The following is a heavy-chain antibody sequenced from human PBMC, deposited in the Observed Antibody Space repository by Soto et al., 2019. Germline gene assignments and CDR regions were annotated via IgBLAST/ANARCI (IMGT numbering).Heavy chain of an antibody. CDR2: ISGSGGST. Sequence: ISCILQAPRKGLEWVSAISGSGGSTYYADSVKGRFTTSRDNSKNTLYLQMNSLRAEDTAVYYCAKDIGYYDILTGLNGFDPWGQGTLVTVSS. CDR3: AKDIGYYDILTGLNGFDP. D-gene: IGHD3-9*01. V-gene: IGHV3-23*01. J-gene: IGHJ5*02.